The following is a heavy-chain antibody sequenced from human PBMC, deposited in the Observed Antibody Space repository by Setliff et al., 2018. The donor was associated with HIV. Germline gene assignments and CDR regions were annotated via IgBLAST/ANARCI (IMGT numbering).Heavy chain of an antibody. Sequence: PSETLSLTCAVYGGSFSGYYWSWIRQPPGKGLEWIGEINHTGSTNCNPSLKSRVTMSVDTSKNQFSLKLTSVTAADTAVYYCASAGSGTRAPPRYWGQGTLVTVSS. D-gene: IGHD1-1*01. J-gene: IGHJ4*02. V-gene: IGHV4-34*01. CDR1: GGSFSGYY. CDR2: INHTGST. CDR3: ASAGSGTRAPPRY.